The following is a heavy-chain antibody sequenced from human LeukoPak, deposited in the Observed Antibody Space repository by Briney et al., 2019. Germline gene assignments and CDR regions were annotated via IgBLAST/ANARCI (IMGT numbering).Heavy chain of an antibody. V-gene: IGHV3-48*03. J-gene: IGHJ4*02. CDR3: ARRGSYYFDY. CDR2: ISSSGSTI. D-gene: IGHD1-26*01. Sequence: GGSLRLSCAASGFTFSSYEMNWVRQAPGKGLEWVSYISSSGSTIYYADSVKGRFTTSRDNAKNSLYLQMNSLRAEDTAVYYCARRGSYYFDYWGQGTLVTVSS. CDR1: GFTFSSYE.